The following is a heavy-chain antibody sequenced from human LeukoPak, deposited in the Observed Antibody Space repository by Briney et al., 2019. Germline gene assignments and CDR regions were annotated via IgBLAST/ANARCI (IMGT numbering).Heavy chain of an antibody. CDR1: GGSISSYY. V-gene: IGHV4-59*12. CDR2: IYYSGST. J-gene: IGHJ4*02. Sequence: SETLSLTCTVSGGSISSYYWSWIRQPPGKGLEWIGYIYYSGSTNYNPSLKSRVTISVDTSKNQFSLKLSSVTAADTAVYYCARGPDIVVVTATFDYWGQGTLVTVSS. D-gene: IGHD2-21*02. CDR3: ARGPDIVVVTATFDY.